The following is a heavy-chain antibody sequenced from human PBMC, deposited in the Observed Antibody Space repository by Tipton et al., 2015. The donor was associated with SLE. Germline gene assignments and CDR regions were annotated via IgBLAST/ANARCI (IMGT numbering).Heavy chain of an antibody. Sequence: SLRLSCAASGFTFSSYSMNWVRQAPGKGLEWVSSISSSSSYIYYADSVKGRFTISRDNAKNSLYLQMNSLRAEDTAVYYCASGLDDFWSGYPFDYWGQGTLVTVSS. J-gene: IGHJ4*02. D-gene: IGHD3-3*01. CDR3: ASGLDDFWSGYPFDY. CDR2: ISSSSSYI. V-gene: IGHV3-21*01. CDR1: GFTFSSYS.